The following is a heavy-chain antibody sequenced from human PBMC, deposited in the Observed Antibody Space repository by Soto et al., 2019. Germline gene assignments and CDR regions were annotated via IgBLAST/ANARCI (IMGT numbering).Heavy chain of an antibody. CDR3: ASPGRYSYGYHY. CDR1: GGSFSGYY. CDR2: INHSGST. Sequence: QVQLQQWGAGLLKPSETLSLTCAVYGGSFSGYYWSWIRQPPGKGLEWIGEINHSGSTNYNPSLKSRVIISVDTSKNQFSLKLSSVTAADTAVYYCASPGRYSYGYHYWGQGTLVTVSS. J-gene: IGHJ4*02. D-gene: IGHD5-18*01. V-gene: IGHV4-34*01.